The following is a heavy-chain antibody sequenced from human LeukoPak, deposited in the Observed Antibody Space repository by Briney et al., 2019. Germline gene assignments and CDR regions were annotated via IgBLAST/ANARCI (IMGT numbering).Heavy chain of an antibody. CDR1: GFTFSTYA. CDR3: ARGGTFDY. J-gene: IGHJ4*02. V-gene: IGHV3-64*01. CDR2: ITSNGGST. Sequence: GGSLRLSCAASGFTFSTYAMHWVRQPPGKGLEYVSGITSNGGSTYYANSVKGRFTISRDNSKNTLYFQMGSLRAEDMAVYYCARGGTFDYWGQGTLVTVSS.